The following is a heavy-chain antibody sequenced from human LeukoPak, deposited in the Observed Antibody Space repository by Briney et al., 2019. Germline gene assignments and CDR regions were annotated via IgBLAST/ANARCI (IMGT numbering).Heavy chain of an antibody. CDR3: ATYTQDFGAPGGADY. V-gene: IGHV3-7*01. D-gene: IGHD2-8*02. J-gene: IGHJ4*02. Sequence: PGGSLRLSCVVSRLTFSGYWMRWVRQAPGKGLEWVAAINKGGSELRYLDSVKGRFTISRDNAKKSVHLQMTSLGAEDTAVYYCATYTQDFGAPGGADYWGLGTLVTVAS. CDR1: RLTFSGYW. CDR2: INKGGSEL.